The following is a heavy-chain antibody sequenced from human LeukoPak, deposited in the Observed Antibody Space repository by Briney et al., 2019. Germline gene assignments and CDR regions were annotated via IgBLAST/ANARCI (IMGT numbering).Heavy chain of an antibody. J-gene: IGHJ6*03. CDR2: IYYSGST. CDR1: GGSISSYY. D-gene: IGHD2-15*01. V-gene: IGHV4-59*01. Sequence: SETLSLTCTVSGGSISSYYWSWIRQPPGKGLEWIGYIYYSGSTNYNPSLKSRVTISVGTSKNQFSLKLSSVTAADTAVYYCARAGGYCSGGSCYYYYMDVWGKGTTVTISS. CDR3: ARAGGYCSGGSCYYYYMDV.